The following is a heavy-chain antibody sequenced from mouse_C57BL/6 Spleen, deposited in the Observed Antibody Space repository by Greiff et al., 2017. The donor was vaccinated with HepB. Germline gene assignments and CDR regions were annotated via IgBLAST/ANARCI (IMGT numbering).Heavy chain of an antibody. Sequence: EVKVVESEGGLVQPGSSMKLSCTASGFTFSDYYMAWVRQVPEKGLEWVANINYDGSSTYYLDSLKSRFIISRDNAKNILYLQMSSLKSEDTATYYCARDNDYGWYFDVWGTGTTVTVSS. V-gene: IGHV5-16*01. CDR3: ARDNDYGWYFDV. CDR1: GFTFSDYY. D-gene: IGHD2-4*01. CDR2: INYDGSST. J-gene: IGHJ1*03.